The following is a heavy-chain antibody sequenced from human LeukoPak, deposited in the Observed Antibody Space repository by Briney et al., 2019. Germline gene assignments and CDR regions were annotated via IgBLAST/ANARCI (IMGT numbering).Heavy chain of an antibody. Sequence: PGRSLRLSCAASGFTVSSNYMSWVRQAPGKGLECVSVIYIGGSIYYADSVKGRFTISRDNSKNTLYLQMNSLRAEDTAVYYCARIGADCSGGSCLWAPWGQGTLVTVSS. CDR3: ARIGADCSGGSCLWAP. V-gene: IGHV3-66*01. J-gene: IGHJ5*02. D-gene: IGHD2-15*01. CDR1: GFTVSSNY. CDR2: IYIGGSI.